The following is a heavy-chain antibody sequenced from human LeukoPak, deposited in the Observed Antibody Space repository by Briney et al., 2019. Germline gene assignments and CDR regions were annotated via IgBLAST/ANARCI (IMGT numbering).Heavy chain of an antibody. J-gene: IGHJ4*02. Sequence: AGGSLRLSCAASGFTFSSYSMNWVRQAPGKGLEWVSSISSSSSYIYYADSVKGRFTISRDNSKNTLYLQMNSLRAEDTAVYYCAKDAPVNIVVVPAANSWGQGTLVTVSS. CDR3: AKDAPVNIVVVPAANS. CDR2: ISSSSSYI. CDR1: GFTFSSYS. D-gene: IGHD2-2*01. V-gene: IGHV3-21*04.